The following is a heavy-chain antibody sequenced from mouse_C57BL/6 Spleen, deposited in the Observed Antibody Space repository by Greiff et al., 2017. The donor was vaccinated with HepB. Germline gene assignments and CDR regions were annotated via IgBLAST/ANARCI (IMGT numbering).Heavy chain of an antibody. Sequence: VQVVESGAELVRPGASVTLSCKASGYTFTDYEMHWVKQTPVHGLEWIGAIDPETGGTAYNQKFKGKAILTADKSSSTAYMELRSLTSEDSAVYYCTRGVITTVVATEYFDVWGTGTTVTVSS. CDR1: GYTFTDYE. V-gene: IGHV1-15*01. J-gene: IGHJ1*03. CDR3: TRGVITTVVATEYFDV. D-gene: IGHD1-1*01. CDR2: IDPETGGT.